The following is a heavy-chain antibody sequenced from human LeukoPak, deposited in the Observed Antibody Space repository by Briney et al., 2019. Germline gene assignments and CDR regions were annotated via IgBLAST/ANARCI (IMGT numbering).Heavy chain of an antibody. D-gene: IGHD1-14*01. CDR3: ARDVEPLPDYMDV. CDR2: IKSKTDGGTT. CDR1: GFTFSNAW. Sequence: GGSLRLSCAASGFTFSNAWMSWVRQAPGKGLEWVCRIKSKTDGGTTDYAAPVKGRFTISRDDSKNTLYLQMNRLRAEDTAVYYCARDVEPLPDYMDVWGKGTTVTVSS. J-gene: IGHJ6*03. V-gene: IGHV3-15*01.